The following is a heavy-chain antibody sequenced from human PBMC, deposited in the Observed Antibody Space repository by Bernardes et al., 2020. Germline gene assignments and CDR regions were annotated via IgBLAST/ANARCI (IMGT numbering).Heavy chain of an antibody. V-gene: IGHV1-18*01. CDR3: AAAMILGTWAGYNY. D-gene: IGHD3-22*01. Sequence: ASVKVSCKASGYTFTSYGISWVRQAPGQGLEWMGWISAYNGNTNYAQKLQGRVTMTTDTSTSTAYMELRSLRSDDTAVYYCAAAMILGTWAGYNYWGQGTLVTVSS. CDR2: ISAYNGNT. J-gene: IGHJ4*02. CDR1: GYTFTSYG.